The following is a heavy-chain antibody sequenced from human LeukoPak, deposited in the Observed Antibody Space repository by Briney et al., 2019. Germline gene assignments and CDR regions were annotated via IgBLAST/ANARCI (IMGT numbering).Heavy chain of an antibody. CDR2: IFSST. CDR1: GFTVSSNS. V-gene: IGHV3-53*01. Sequence: GGSLRLSCTVSGFTVSSNSMSWVRQAPGKGLEWVSFIFSSTHYSDSVKGRFTISRDNSKNTLYLQMNSLRAEDTAVYYCARARLLWFGELSGPPGYWGQGTLVTVSS. D-gene: IGHD3-10*01. CDR3: ARARLLWFGELSGPPGY. J-gene: IGHJ4*02.